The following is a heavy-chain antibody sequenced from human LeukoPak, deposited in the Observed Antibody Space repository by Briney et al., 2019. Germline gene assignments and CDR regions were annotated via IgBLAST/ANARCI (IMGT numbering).Heavy chain of an antibody. CDR2: INLNDGDT. CDR3: ARANFLYCSSSTCLFDY. V-gene: IGHV1-2*02. Sequence: GASVKVSCKASGYTFTDCYMHWVRQAPGQGFEWMGWINLNDGDTNYAQKFQGRVTMTRDTSISTAHMEVSRLRSDDTAVYYCARANFLYCSSSTCLFDYWGQGTLVTVSS. J-gene: IGHJ4*02. D-gene: IGHD2-2*01. CDR1: GYTFTDCY.